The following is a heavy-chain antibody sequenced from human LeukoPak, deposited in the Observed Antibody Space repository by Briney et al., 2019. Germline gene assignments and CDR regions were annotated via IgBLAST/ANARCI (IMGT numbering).Heavy chain of an antibody. CDR2: INHSGST. Sequence: SETLSLTCAVHGGSFSGYYWSWIRQPPGKGLEWIGEINHSGSTNYNPSLKSRVTISVDTSKNQFSLKLSSVTAADTAVYYCARGLSRVRGLRFDYWGQGTLVTVSS. J-gene: IGHJ4*02. V-gene: IGHV4-34*01. CDR1: GGSFSGYY. CDR3: ARGLSRVRGLRFDY. D-gene: IGHD3-16*01.